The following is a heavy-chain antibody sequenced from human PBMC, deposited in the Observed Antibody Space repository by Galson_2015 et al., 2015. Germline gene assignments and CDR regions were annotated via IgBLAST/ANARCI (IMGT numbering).Heavy chain of an antibody. Sequence: SLKLSCTASGFTFTSFAMYWVRQAPGKGLQWVSSISDAGGTTHYADSVRGRFTISRDNSRNTIYLQMNSLRAEDTAVYYCANFGFCTGGSCSDRGHWGQGTLATVSS. D-gene: IGHD2-15*01. CDR1: GFTFTSFA. CDR2: ISDAGGTT. CDR3: ANFGFCTGGSCSDRGH. V-gene: IGHV3-23*01. J-gene: IGHJ4*02.